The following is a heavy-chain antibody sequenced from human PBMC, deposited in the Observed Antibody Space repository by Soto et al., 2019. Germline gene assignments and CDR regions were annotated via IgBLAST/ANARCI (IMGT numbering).Heavy chain of an antibody. D-gene: IGHD3-16*01. J-gene: IGHJ6*02. CDR2: VNSDGDTT. Sequence: GGSLRLSCAASGFTFSSYAMSWVRQAPGKGLEWVSRVNSDGDTTYYADSVKGRFTISRDNAKNTLHLQMNSLGAEDTAVYYCASNYAYAEGYYFYGIDVWGQGTTVTVSS. V-gene: IGHV3-74*01. CDR1: GFTFSSYA. CDR3: ASNYAYAEGYYFYGIDV.